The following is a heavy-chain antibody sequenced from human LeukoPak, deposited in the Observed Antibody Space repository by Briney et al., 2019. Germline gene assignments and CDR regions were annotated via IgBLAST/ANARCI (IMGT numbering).Heavy chain of an antibody. CDR2: IIPSFGSV. J-gene: IGHJ5*02. V-gene: IGHV1-69*13. Sequence: SVKASCKASGGAFASFAPSWVRQAPGQGLEWMGRIIPSFGSVKNAQRFQGRLRITADESTRTVYMELSSLTFEDTAVYYCAREGFSTSGGWFDPWGQGTLVTVPS. D-gene: IGHD2-2*01. CDR3: AREGFSTSGGWFDP. CDR1: GGAFASFA.